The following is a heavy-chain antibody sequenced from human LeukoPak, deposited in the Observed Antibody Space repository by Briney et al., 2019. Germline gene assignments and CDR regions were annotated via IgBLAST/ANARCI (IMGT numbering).Heavy chain of an antibody. Sequence: GGSLRLSCAASGFTFSSYSMNWVRQAPGKGLEWVSSISSSSSYIYYADSVKGRFTISRDNAKNSLYLQMNSLRAEDTAVYYCARVEYRLPQGWFDPWGQGTLVTVSS. J-gene: IGHJ5*02. CDR3: ARVEYRLPQGWFDP. CDR1: GFTFSSYS. V-gene: IGHV3-21*01. D-gene: IGHD2-2*01. CDR2: ISSSSSYI.